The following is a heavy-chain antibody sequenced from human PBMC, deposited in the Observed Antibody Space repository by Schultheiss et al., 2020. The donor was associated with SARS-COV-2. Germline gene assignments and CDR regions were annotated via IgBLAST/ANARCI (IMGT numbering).Heavy chain of an antibody. CDR1: GFTFNSYA. D-gene: IGHD3-22*01. Sequence: GGSLRLSCAASGFTFNSYAMSWVRQAPGKGLEWVSAIGTAGDPYYPGSVKGRFTISRDNSKNTLYLQMNSLRADDTAVYYCAGHYDSSGHFPFDYWGQGTLVTVSS. J-gene: IGHJ4*02. CDR3: AGHYDSSGHFPFDY. V-gene: IGHV3-23*01. CDR2: IGTAGDP.